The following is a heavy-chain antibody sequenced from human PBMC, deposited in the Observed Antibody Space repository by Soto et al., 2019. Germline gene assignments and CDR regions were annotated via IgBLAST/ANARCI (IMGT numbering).Heavy chain of an antibody. D-gene: IGHD1-26*01. CDR2: ITPFNGDV. J-gene: IGHJ4*02. CDR1: GYTFPQHY. CDR3: ATGGAGPAPFTWELPDH. V-gene: IGHV1-45*02. Sequence: QMQLVQSGAEVKKTGPSVKVSCKASGYTFPQHYLHWVRQAPGQALEWMGWITPFNGDVNYAQKFQERVTITRDRSLNTAYMEMSSLKSEDTAMYYCATGGAGPAPFTWELPDHWGQGTLVTVSS.